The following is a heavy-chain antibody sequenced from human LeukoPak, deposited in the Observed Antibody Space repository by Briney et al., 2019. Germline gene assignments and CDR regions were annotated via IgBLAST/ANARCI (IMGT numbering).Heavy chain of an antibody. CDR3: TVYLYSSSLADYYYGMDV. CDR1: GFTFSGSA. D-gene: IGHD6-6*01. CDR2: IRSNANSYAT. Sequence: PGGSLKLSCAASGFTFSGSAMHWVRQASGKGLEWVGRIRSNANSYATAYAASVKGRFTISRDDSKNTAYLQMNSLKTEDTAVYYCTVYLYSSSLADYYYGMDVWGQGTTVTVPS. J-gene: IGHJ6*02. V-gene: IGHV3-73*01.